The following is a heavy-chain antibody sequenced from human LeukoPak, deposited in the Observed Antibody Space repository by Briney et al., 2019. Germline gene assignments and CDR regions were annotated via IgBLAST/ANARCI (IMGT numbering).Heavy chain of an antibody. CDR2: INHGGST. J-gene: IGHJ4*02. CDR3: ARSTYDFWSGYLDY. Sequence: SETLSLTCAVYGGSFNTYYWTWIRQPPGKGLEWIGEINHGGSTKYNPSLKSRVTISVDKSKNQFSLKLSSVTAADTAVYYCARSTYDFWSGYLDYWGQGTLVTVSS. CDR1: GGSFNTYY. V-gene: IGHV4-34*01. D-gene: IGHD3-3*01.